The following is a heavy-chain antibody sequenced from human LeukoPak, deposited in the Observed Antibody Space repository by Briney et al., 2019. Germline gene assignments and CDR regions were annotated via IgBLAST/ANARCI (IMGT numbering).Heavy chain of an antibody. Sequence: SETLSLTCAVYGGSFSGYYWSWIRQPPGKGLEWRGEINHSGSTNYNPSLKSRVTISVDTSKNQFSLKLSSVTAADTAVYYCARVPIAAACTGYFDYWGQGTLVTVSS. CDR3: ARVPIAAACTGYFDY. D-gene: IGHD6-13*01. J-gene: IGHJ4*02. CDR2: INHSGST. CDR1: GGSFSGYY. V-gene: IGHV4-34*01.